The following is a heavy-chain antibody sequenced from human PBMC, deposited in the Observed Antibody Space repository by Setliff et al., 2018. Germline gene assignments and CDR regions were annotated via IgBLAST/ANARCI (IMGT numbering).Heavy chain of an antibody. V-gene: IGHV4-39*01. J-gene: IGHJ4*02. CDR2: IYYSGST. D-gene: IGHD6-13*01. CDR1: GGPVTRTTTF. CDR3: ARRGMSSSWFQGYFDY. Sequence: KTSETLSLTCTVSGGPVTRTTTFWGWVRQTPGKGLEWIGSIYYSGSTYYNPSLKSRVTISVDTSKNQFSLKLSSVTAADTAVYYCARRGMSSSWFQGYFDYWGRGTLVTVSS.